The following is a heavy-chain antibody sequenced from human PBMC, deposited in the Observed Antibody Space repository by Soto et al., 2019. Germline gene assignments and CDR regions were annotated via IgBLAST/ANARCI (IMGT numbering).Heavy chain of an antibody. J-gene: IGHJ4*02. CDR1: GGSFSGYY. Sequence: KTSETLSLTCAVYGGSFSGYYWSWIRQPPGKGLEWIGYIYYSGSANYNPSLKSRVTISVDTSKNQFSLKLSSVTAADTAVYYCARSSSWYGSLDYWGQGTLVTVSS. V-gene: IGHV4-59*08. CDR3: ARSSSWYGSLDY. D-gene: IGHD6-13*01. CDR2: IYYSGSA.